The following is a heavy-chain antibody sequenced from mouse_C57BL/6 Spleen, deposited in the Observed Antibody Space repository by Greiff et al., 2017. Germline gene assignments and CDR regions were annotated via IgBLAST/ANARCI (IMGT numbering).Heavy chain of an antibody. CDR2: FYPGSGSI. J-gene: IGHJ4*01. CDR3: ARREGRLGRGYYAMDD. V-gene: IGHV1-62-2*01. D-gene: IGHD4-1*01. CDR1: GYTFTEYT. Sequence: VQLQQSGAELVKPGASVKLSCKASGYTFTEYTIHWVKQRSGQGLEWIGWFYPGSGSIKYNEKFKDKATLTADKSSSTVYMGLSRLTSEDSAVYFCARREGRLGRGYYAMDDWGQGTSVTVSS.